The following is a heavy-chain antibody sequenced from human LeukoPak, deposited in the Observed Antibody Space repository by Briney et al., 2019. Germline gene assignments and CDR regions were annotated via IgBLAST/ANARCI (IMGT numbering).Heavy chain of an antibody. CDR3: ANLAQAAFSY. CDR1: GFTFSSYA. D-gene: IGHD2-15*01. J-gene: IGHJ4*02. CDR2: ISGSGGST. Sequence: GGSLRLSCAASGFTFSSYAMSWVGQAPGKGLEWVSAISGSGGSTYYAVSVKGRFTISTDNSKNTLYLQMNSLRAEDTAVYYCANLAQAAFSYWGQGTLVTVSS. V-gene: IGHV3-23*01.